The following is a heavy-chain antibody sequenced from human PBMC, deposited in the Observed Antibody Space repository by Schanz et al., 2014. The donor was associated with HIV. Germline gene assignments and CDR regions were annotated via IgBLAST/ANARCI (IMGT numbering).Heavy chain of an antibody. Sequence: QVQLVQSGAEVKKPGSSVKVSCKASGGTFSIYAISWVRQAPGQGLAWMGWISPSNGDTKYTHWLQGRVTMTTDTSTNTAYMELRSLKSDDTAVYYCARGEDWPGGASDHWGQGTLVIVS. CDR2: ISPSNGDT. D-gene: IGHD1-26*01. CDR3: ARGEDWPGGASDH. J-gene: IGHJ5*02. V-gene: IGHV1-18*01. CDR1: GGTFSIYA.